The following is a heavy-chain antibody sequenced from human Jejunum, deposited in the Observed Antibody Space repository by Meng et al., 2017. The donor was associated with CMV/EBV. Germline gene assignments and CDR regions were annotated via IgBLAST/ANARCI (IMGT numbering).Heavy chain of an antibody. D-gene: IGHD3-10*02. Sequence: VHVVLSGTGLVKPSQTLCLTGAISGDSDSSDSAAWTWIRQSPSRGLGWLGRTYYRSKYYNDYALSVKSRITINPDTSKNQLSLQLNCVTPEDTAIYYCARDWGDVRGGFDFWGQGTLVTVSS. CDR2: TYYRSKYYN. J-gene: IGHJ4*02. CDR3: ARDWGDVRGGFDF. V-gene: IGHV6-1*01. CDR1: GDSDSSDSAA.